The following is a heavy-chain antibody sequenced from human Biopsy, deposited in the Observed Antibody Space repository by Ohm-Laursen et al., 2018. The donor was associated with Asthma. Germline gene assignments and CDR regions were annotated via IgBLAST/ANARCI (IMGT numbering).Heavy chain of an antibody. CDR2: IYYTGSD. Sequence: GTLSLTCIVSGGSVSTGSYYWSWIRQPPGKGLEWLGYIYYTGSDNYNPSLKSRVTISVDTSKDQFSLRLNSVTAADTAAYYCARGPNYHGSGRAPIGMDVWGQGTTVTVSS. CDR1: GGSVSTGSYY. V-gene: IGHV4-61*01. CDR3: ARGPNYHGSGRAPIGMDV. D-gene: IGHD3-10*01. J-gene: IGHJ6*02.